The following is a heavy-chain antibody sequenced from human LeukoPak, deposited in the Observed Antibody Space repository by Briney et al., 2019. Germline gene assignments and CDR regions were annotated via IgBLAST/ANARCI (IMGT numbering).Heavy chain of an antibody. CDR2: IYSGGST. CDR3: ARDLPVGYCSGGSCYAGPEFDP. V-gene: IGHV3-53*01. J-gene: IGHJ5*02. Sequence: GGSLRLSCAASGFTVSSNYMSWVRQAPGKGLEWVSVIYSGGSTNYADSVKGRFTISRDSSKNTLYLQMNSLRAEDTAVYYCARDLPVGYCSGGSCYAGPEFDPWGQGTLVTVSS. D-gene: IGHD2-15*01. CDR1: GFTVSSNY.